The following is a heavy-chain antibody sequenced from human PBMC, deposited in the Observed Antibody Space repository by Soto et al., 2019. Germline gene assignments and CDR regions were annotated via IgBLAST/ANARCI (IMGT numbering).Heavy chain of an antibody. CDR3: AKDRLPAAIDYYYYGMDV. J-gene: IGHJ6*02. CDR2: ISYDGSNK. Sequence: PGGSLRLSCAASGFTFSSYGMHWVRQAPGKGLEWVAVISYDGSNKYYADSVKGRFTISRDNSKNTLYLQMNSLRAEDTAVYYCAKDRLPAAIDYYYYGMDVWGQGTTVTVSS. CDR1: GFTFSSYG. V-gene: IGHV3-30*18. D-gene: IGHD2-2*01.